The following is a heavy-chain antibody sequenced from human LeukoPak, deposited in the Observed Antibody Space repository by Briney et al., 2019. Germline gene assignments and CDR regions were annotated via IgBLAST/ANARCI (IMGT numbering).Heavy chain of an antibody. CDR2: TYYRSKWYN. D-gene: IGHD1-1*01. V-gene: IGHV6-1*01. CDR1: GDSVSSNSAS. Sequence: RSQTLSLTCAISGDSVSSNSASWNWIRQSPSRGLEWLGRTYYRSKWYNDYAVSVKSRITINPDTSKNQFSLKLSSVTAADTAVYYCARDRQLEHSYFDYWGQGTLVTVSS. J-gene: IGHJ4*02. CDR3: ARDRQLEHSYFDY.